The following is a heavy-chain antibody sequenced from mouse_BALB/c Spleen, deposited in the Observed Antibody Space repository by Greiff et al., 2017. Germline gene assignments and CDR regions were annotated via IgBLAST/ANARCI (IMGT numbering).Heavy chain of an antibody. J-gene: IGHJ3*01. CDR1: GYSFTGYF. CDR2: INPYNGDT. V-gene: IGHV1-37*01. Sequence: EVQRVESGPELVKPGASVKISCKASGYSFTGYFMNWVKQKHGKSLEWIGRINPYNGDTFYNQKFKGKATLTVDKSSSTAHMELLSLTSEDSAVYYCGREDDYDSFAYWGQGTLVTVSA. CDR3: GREDDYDSFAY. D-gene: IGHD2-4*01.